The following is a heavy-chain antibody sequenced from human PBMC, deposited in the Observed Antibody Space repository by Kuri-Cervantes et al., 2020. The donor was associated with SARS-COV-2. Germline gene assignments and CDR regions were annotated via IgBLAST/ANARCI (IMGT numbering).Heavy chain of an antibody. CDR1: GGSISSSNW. CDR2: IYHSGST. J-gene: IGHJ4*02. CDR3: AMLYYGDYGGSDY. D-gene: IGHD4-17*01. Sequence: SDPLSLTCAVSGGSISSSNWWSWVRQPPGKGLEWIGEIYHSGSTNYNPSLKSRVTISVDKSKNQFSLKLSSVTAADTAVYYCAMLYYGDYGGSDYWGQGTLVTVSS. V-gene: IGHV4-4*02.